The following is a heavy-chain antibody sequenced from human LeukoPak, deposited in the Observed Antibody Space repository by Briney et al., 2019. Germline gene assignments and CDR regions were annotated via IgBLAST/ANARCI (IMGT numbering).Heavy chain of an antibody. V-gene: IGHV1-2*02. CDR1: GYTFTVYY. J-gene: IGHJ5*02. Sequence: ASVKVSCKASGYTFTVYYIHWVRQAPGQGLEWMGWINPNSGGTNYAQKFQGRVTMTRDTSISTAYMELSRLRSDDTAVYYCARGVDTYYGSGSSPGDPWGQGTLVTVSS. CDR3: ARGVDTYYGSGSSPGDP. D-gene: IGHD3-10*01. CDR2: INPNSGGT.